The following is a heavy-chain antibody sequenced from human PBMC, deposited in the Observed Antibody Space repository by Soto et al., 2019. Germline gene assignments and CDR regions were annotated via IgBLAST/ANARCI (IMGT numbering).Heavy chain of an antibody. CDR3: ARDVGEYFHY. J-gene: IGHJ4*02. V-gene: IGHV3-30-3*01. Sequence: QVQLVESGGGVVQPGRSLRLSCAASGFTFSSYAMHWVRQAPGKGLEWGAVISYDGSNKYYADSVKGRFTISRDNSKNTLYLQMSSLRAEDTAVYYCARDVGEYFHYWGQGTLVTVSS. CDR2: ISYDGSNK. CDR1: GFTFSSYA. D-gene: IGHD3-16*01.